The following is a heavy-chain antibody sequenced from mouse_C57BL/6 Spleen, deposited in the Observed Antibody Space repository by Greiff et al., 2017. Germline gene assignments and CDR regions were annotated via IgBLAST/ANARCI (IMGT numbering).Heavy chain of an antibody. CDR2: ISSGGSYT. J-gene: IGHJ2*01. CDR3: ARPMGYSNFDY. Sequence: DVQLVESGGDLVKPGGSLKLSCAASGFTFSSYGMSWVRQTPDKRLEWVATISSGGSYTYYPDSVKGRFTISRDNAKNTLYLQMSSLKSEDTAMYYCARPMGYSNFDYWGQGTTLTVSS. V-gene: IGHV5-6*01. D-gene: IGHD2-5*01. CDR1: GFTFSSYG.